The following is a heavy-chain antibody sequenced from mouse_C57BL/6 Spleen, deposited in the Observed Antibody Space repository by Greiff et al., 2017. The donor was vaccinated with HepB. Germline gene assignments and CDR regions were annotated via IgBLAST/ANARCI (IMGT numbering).Heavy chain of an antibody. J-gene: IGHJ4*01. CDR3: ARSLYPPGAMDY. V-gene: IGHV7-3*01. CDR1: GFTFTDYY. Sequence: DVHLVESGGGLVQPGGSLSLSCAASGFTFTDYYMSWVRQPPGKALEWLGFIRNKANGYTTEYSASVKGRFTISRDNSQSILYLQMNALRAEDSATNYCARSLYPPGAMDYWGQGTSVTVSS. D-gene: IGHD1-3*01. CDR2: IRNKANGYTT.